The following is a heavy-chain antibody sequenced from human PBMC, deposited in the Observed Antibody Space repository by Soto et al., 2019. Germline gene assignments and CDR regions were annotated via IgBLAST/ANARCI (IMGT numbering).Heavy chain of an antibody. Sequence: QVQLVQSGAEVKKPGSSVKVSCKASGGTFSSYAISWVRQAPGQGLECMGGIIPTFGTANYAQKFQGRVTITADEFTSTAYMELSGVRSEDTAVYYCARDRGVVTDYYYYGMDVWGQGTTVTVSS. CDR1: GGTFSSYA. CDR2: IIPTFGTA. D-gene: IGHD2-15*01. J-gene: IGHJ6*02. V-gene: IGHV1-69*12. CDR3: ARDRGVVTDYYYYGMDV.